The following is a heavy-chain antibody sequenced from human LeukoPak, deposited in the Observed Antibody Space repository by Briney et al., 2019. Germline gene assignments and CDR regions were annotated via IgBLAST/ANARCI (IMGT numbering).Heavy chain of an antibody. CDR3: AKGPRYFDWLSPFDY. V-gene: IGHV3-23*01. CDR1: GFTFSSYA. J-gene: IGHJ4*02. D-gene: IGHD3-9*01. Sequence: GGSLRLSCAASGFTFSSYAMSWVRQAPGKGLEWVSAISGSGGSTYCADSVKGRFTISRDNSKNTLYLQMNSLRAEDTAVYYCAKGPRYFDWLSPFDYWGQGTLVTVSS. CDR2: ISGSGGST.